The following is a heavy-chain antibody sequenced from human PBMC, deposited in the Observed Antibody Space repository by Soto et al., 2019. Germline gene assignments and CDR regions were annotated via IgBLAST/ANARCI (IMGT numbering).Heavy chain of an antibody. D-gene: IGHD6-19*01. CDR1: GYSFTGYW. V-gene: IGHV5-51*01. Sequence: SGESLKISCKGSGYSFTGYWIGWVRQMPGKGLEWMGIIYPGDSDTRYSPSFQGQVTISADKSISTAYLQWSSLKASDTAMYYRARRVAVAGNNYYYGMDVWGQGTTVTVSS. CDR3: ARRVAVAGNNYYYGMDV. J-gene: IGHJ6*02. CDR2: IYPGDSDT.